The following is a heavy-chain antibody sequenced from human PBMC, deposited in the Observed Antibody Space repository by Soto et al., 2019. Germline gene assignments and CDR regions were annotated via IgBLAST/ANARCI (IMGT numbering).Heavy chain of an antibody. D-gene: IGHD4-17*01. Sequence: SETLSLTCAVYGGSFSGYYWSWIRQPPGKGLEWIGEINHSGSTNYNPSLKSRVTISVYTSKNQFSLKLSSVTAADTAVYYCARRERAVTTNKLDYWGQGTLVTVSS. J-gene: IGHJ4*02. CDR3: ARRERAVTTNKLDY. CDR1: GGSFSGYY. V-gene: IGHV4-34*01. CDR2: INHSGST.